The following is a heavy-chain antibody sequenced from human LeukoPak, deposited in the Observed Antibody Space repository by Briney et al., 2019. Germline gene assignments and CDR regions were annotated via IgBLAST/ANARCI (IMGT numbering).Heavy chain of an antibody. Sequence: ASVKVSFKASGYTFTSNYIHWVRQAPGQGLEWMGMIYPRDGSTSYAQKFQGRVTVTRDTFTSTVHMELSGLRSEDTAVYYCARDQEGFDYWGQGTLVTVSS. CDR2: IYPRDGST. CDR1: GYTFTSNY. V-gene: IGHV1-46*01. CDR3: ARDQEGFDY. J-gene: IGHJ4*02.